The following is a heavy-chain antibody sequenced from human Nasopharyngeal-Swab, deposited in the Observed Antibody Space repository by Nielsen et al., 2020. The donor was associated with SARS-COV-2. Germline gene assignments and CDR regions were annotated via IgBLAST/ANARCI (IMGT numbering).Heavy chain of an antibody. D-gene: IGHD3-22*01. CDR2: IKQDGSEK. CDR3: ARDVRYDGIDY. J-gene: IGHJ4*02. Sequence: GGPLRPSFAASGSTFSSYWMSWVRQAPGKGLEWVANIKQDGSEKYYVDSVKGRFTISRDNAKNSLYLQMNSLRAEDTAVYYCARDVRYDGIDYWGQGTLVTVSS. V-gene: IGHV3-7*01. CDR1: GSTFSSYW.